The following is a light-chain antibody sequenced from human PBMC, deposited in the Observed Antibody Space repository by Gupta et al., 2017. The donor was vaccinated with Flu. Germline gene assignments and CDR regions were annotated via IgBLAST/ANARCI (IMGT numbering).Light chain of an antibody. Sequence: TTGEPASISCRSSQSLLHSNGYNYLDWYLQKPGQSPQLLIYLGSNRTSGVPDRFSGSGSGTDFTLKISRVEAEDVGVYYCMRALQTPMYTFGQGTKLEIK. J-gene: IGKJ2*01. CDR1: QSLLHSNGYNY. CDR2: LGS. V-gene: IGKV2-28*01. CDR3: MRALQTPMYT.